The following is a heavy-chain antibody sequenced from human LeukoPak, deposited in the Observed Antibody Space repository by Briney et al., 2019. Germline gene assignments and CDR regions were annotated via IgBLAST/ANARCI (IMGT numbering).Heavy chain of an antibody. CDR3: AVSLTTGGYYGMDV. CDR2: FDPEDGET. D-gene: IGHD1-1*01. J-gene: IGHJ6*02. Sequence: ASVKVSCKVSGYTLTELSLHWVRQAPGKGLEWMGRFDPEDGETIYARRFQGRVTMTEDTSADTAYMELSSLRSEDTAVYFCAVSLTTGGYYGMDVWGQGTTVTVSS. CDR1: GYTLTELS. V-gene: IGHV1-24*01.